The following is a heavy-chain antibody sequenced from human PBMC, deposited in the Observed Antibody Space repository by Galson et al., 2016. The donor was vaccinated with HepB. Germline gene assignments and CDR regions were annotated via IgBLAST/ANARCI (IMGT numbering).Heavy chain of an antibody. CDR2: IDWDSDKI. CDR1: GFRFNDYA. Sequence: SLRLSCAASGFRFNDYAMHWVRQAPGKGLEWLSGIDWDSDKIAYADSVKGRFTISRDNGKNSLYLQMNSLRGEDSAVYYCAKDIGIADYGLHVWGQGTTVTVSS. J-gene: IGHJ6*02. D-gene: IGHD2/OR15-2a*01. V-gene: IGHV3-9*01. CDR3: AKDIGIADYGLHV.